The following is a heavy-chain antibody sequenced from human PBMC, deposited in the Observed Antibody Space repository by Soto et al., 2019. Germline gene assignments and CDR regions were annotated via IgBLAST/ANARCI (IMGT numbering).Heavy chain of an antibody. Sequence: QVQLVQSGAEVKKPGASVKVSCKASGYIFTSYAIHWVRQAPGQRLEWMGWINAGSGNTRYSQKFQGRVTFTRDTSASTAYVDLSRLNPEYTAVYYCARAPRSSGWYWDRFDPWGQGTLVTVSS. V-gene: IGHV1-3*01. CDR2: INAGSGNT. D-gene: IGHD6-19*01. CDR3: ARAPRSSGWYWDRFDP. J-gene: IGHJ5*02. CDR1: GYIFTSYA.